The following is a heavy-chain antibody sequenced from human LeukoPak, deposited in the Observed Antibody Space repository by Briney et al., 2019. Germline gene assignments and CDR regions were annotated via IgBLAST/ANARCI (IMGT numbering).Heavy chain of an antibody. CDR1: GFTFSSYA. CDR3: AKWGYSGYDLKPYYFDY. CDR2: ISGSGGST. Sequence: GGSLRLSCAASGFTFSSYAMSWVRQAPGKGLEWVSAISGSGGSTYYADSVKGRFTISRDNSKNTLYLQMNGLRAEDTAVYYCAKWGYSGYDLKPYYFDYWGQGTLVTVSS. D-gene: IGHD5-12*01. J-gene: IGHJ4*02. V-gene: IGHV3-23*01.